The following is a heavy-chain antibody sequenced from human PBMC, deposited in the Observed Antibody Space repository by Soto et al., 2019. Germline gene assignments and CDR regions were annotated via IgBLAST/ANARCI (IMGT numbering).Heavy chain of an antibody. CDR1: GASISSSY. CDR3: ARHISGRSLSKKRLFAWLPDYYFDQ. V-gene: IGHV4-59*08. Sequence: SETLSLTCTVSGASISSSYWSWIRQPPGKGLQWLGYLYDSGSTNYNPSLKSRVTMSVDTSKNRFSLEVTSVTAADTAVYYCARHISGRSLSKKRLFAWLPDYYFDQWGQGALVTVSS. CDR2: LYDSGST. D-gene: IGHD3-3*01. J-gene: IGHJ4*02.